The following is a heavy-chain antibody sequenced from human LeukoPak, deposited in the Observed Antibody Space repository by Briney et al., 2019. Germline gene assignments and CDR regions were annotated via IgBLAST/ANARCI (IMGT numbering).Heavy chain of an antibody. CDR1: GFTFSNYW. D-gene: IGHD1-26*01. V-gene: IGHV3-7*01. CDR2: IKQDGSEK. CDR3: ARDPSGSYWSYFDY. Sequence: GGSLRLSXAASGFTFSNYWMSWVRQSPGKGLEWVANIKQDGSEKYYVDSVKGRFTISRDNAKNSLYLQMNSLRAEDTAVYYCARDPSGSYWSYFDYWGQGTLVTVSS. J-gene: IGHJ4*02.